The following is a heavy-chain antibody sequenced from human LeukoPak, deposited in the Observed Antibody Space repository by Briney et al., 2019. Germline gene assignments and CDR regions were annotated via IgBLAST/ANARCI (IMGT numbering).Heavy chain of an antibody. CDR3: ARDICSSTSCGYYYYGMDV. CDR1: GFTFSSYS. Sequence: GGSLRLSCAASGFTFSSYSMNWARQAPGKGLEWVSSISSSSSYIYYADSVKGRFTISRDNSKNTLYLQMNSLRAEDTAVYYCARDICSSTSCGYYYYGMDVWGQGTTVTVSS. D-gene: IGHD2-2*01. V-gene: IGHV3-21*01. J-gene: IGHJ6*02. CDR2: ISSSSSYI.